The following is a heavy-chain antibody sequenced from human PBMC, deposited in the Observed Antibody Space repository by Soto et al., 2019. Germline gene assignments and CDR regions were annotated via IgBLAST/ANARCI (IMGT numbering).Heavy chain of an antibody. V-gene: IGHV4-34*01. CDR2: INHSGST. Sequence: SETLSLTCAVYGGSFSGYYWSWIRQPPGKGLEWIGGINHSGSTNYNPSLKSRVTISVDTSKNQFSLKLSSVTAADTAVYYCARGGVWVPRYYFDDWGQGTLVTVSS. CDR3: ARGGVWVPRYYFDD. J-gene: IGHJ4*02. D-gene: IGHD3-16*01. CDR1: GGSFSGYY.